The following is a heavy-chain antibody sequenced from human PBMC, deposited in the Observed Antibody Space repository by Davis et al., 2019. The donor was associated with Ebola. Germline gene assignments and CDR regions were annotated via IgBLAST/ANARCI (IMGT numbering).Heavy chain of an antibody. D-gene: IGHD3-10*01. CDR1: RYTFTTYY. J-gene: IGHJ4*02. CDR3: AVASNYFGSGPRG. Sequence: AASVKVSCKSSRYTFTTYYIYWVRQAPGQGLEWMGLITPSDDITTYAQKFQGRVTMTRDTSSTTVYMDLHKLTSDDTAVYYCAVASNYFGSGPRGWGQGTLVTVSS. CDR2: ITPSDDIT. V-gene: IGHV1-46*01.